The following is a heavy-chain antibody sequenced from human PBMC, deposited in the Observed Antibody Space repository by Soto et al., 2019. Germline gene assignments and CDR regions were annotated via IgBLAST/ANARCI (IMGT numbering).Heavy chain of an antibody. CDR3: TNIAAALRDYYYGMDV. D-gene: IGHD6-13*01. J-gene: IGHJ6*02. CDR2: ISGSGGST. Sequence: GGSLRLSCAASGFTFSSYAMSWVRQAPGKGLEWVSAISGSGGSTYYADSVKGRFTISRDNSKNTLYLQMNSLRAEDTAVYYCTNIAAALRDYYYGMDVWGQGTTVTVSS. CDR1: GFTFSSYA. V-gene: IGHV3-23*01.